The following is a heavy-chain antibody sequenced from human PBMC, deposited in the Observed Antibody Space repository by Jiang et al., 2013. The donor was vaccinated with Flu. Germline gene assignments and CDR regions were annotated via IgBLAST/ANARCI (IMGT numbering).Heavy chain of an antibody. CDR2: INHSGST. Sequence: LLKPSETLSLTCAVYGGSFSGYYWSWIRQPPGKGLEWIGEINHSGSTNYNPSLKSRVTISVDTSKNQFSLKLSSVTAADTAVYYCARGYTPGLRPYCSSTSCPYYFDYWGQGTLVTVSS. J-gene: IGHJ4*02. CDR3: ARGYTPGLRPYCSSTSCPYYFDY. D-gene: IGHD2-2*01. CDR1: GGSFSGYY. V-gene: IGHV4-34*01.